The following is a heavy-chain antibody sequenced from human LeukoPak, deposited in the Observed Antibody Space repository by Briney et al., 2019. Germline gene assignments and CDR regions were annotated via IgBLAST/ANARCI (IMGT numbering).Heavy chain of an antibody. V-gene: IGHV4-34*01. J-gene: IGHJ4*02. Sequence: SETLSLTCAVYGESFSDYFWSWIRQPPGKGLEWIGEIKHSGTTKHNPSLKSRVTISGDTAKNQFSLKLSSVTAADTAVYYCARRSQAAAGRGIDYWGQGTLVTVSS. CDR3: ARRSQAAAGRGIDY. CDR1: GESFSDYF. D-gene: IGHD6-13*01. CDR2: IKHSGTT.